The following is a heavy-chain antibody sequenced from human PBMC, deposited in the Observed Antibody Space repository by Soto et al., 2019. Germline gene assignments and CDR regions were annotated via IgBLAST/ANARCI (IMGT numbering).Heavy chain of an antibody. CDR2: IYYSGST. Sequence: QLQLQESGPGLVKPSETLSLTCTVSGGSISRSSYYWGWIRQPPGKGLEWIGSIYYSGSTYYNPSLKSRVPISVDTSKNQFSLKLSSVTAADTAVYYCATLWFGEGDYWGQGTLVTVSS. J-gene: IGHJ4*02. CDR1: GGSISRSSYY. CDR3: ATLWFGEGDY. V-gene: IGHV4-39*01. D-gene: IGHD3-10*01.